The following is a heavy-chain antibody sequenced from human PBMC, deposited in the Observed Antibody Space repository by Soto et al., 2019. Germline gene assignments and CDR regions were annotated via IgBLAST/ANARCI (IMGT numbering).Heavy chain of an antibody. Sequence: SETLSLTCTVSGDPITSYFWTWIRQPAGKGLEWIGHVFPGGPTSHNSSLKSRVSMSIDTSKNQFSLTLTSVTAADTAVYYCARTLSGFTYGSRQFYFDYWGQGTLVTVSS. V-gene: IGHV4-4*07. D-gene: IGHD3-10*01. J-gene: IGHJ4*02. CDR2: VFPGGPT. CDR1: GDPITSYF. CDR3: ARTLSGFTYGSRQFYFDY.